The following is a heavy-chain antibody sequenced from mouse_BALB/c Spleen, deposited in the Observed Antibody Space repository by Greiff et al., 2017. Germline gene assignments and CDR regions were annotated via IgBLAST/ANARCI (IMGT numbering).Heavy chain of an antibody. CDR3: ARKILMDY. CDR2: IYPGSGST. V-gene: IGHV1-55*01. CDR1: GYNFTSYW. Sequence: VQLQQPGAELVKPGTSVKLSCKASGYNFTSYWINWVKLRLGQGLEWIGDIYPGSGSTNYNEKFKSKATLTVDTSSSTAYMQLSSLASEDSALYYCARKILMDYWGQGTSVTVSS. J-gene: IGHJ4*01.